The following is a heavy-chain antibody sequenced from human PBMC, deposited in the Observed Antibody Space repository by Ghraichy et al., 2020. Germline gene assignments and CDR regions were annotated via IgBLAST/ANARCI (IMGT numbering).Heavy chain of an antibody. D-gene: IGHD3-16*01. V-gene: IGHV3-7*01. CDR2: IKQDGSEK. J-gene: IGHJ4*02. CDR1: GFTFSGYW. CDR3: ARVRIWLTGESSHYYFDY. Sequence: AGSLRLSCAASGFTFSGYWMSWVRQAPGKGLEWVANIKQDGSEKYYVDSVKGRFTISRDNAKNSLYLQMSSLRVEDTAVYYCARVRIWLTGESSHYYFDYWGQGTLVTVSS.